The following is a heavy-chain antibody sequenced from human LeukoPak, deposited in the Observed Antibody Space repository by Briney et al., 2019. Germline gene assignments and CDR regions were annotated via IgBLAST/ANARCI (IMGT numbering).Heavy chain of an antibody. Sequence: GWALTLSFPATVFTFSRYAISWVRQAPVQGLEWVCALSGNGGSTYYADSVKGRFTISRDNSKNTLYLQMNSLRAEDTAVYYCAKDWSKVAGPIDYWGQGTLVTVSS. CDR3: AKDWSKVAGPIDY. V-gene: IGHV3-23*01. J-gene: IGHJ4*02. CDR2: LSGNGGST. D-gene: IGHD6-19*01. CDR1: VFTFSRYA.